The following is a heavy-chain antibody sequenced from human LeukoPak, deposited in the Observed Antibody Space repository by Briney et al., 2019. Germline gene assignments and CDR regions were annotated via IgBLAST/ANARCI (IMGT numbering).Heavy chain of an antibody. CDR3: ARDRRNYYGMDV. V-gene: IGHV1-69*13. Sequence: ASVTVSCTVSGYTLTELSMHWVRQAPGQGLEWMGGIIPIFGTANYAQKFQGRVTITADESTSTAYMELSSLRSEDTAVYYCARDRRNYYGMDVWGQGTTVTVSS. J-gene: IGHJ6*02. CDR2: IIPIFGTA. CDR1: GYTLTELS.